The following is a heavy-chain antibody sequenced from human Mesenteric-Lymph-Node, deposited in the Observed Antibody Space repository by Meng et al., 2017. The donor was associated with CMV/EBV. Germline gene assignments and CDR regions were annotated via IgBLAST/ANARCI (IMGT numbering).Heavy chain of an antibody. Sequence: ASVKVSCKASGYTFTGYYMHWVRQAPGQGLEWMGIINPSGGSTSYAQKFQGRVTMTRDTSTSTVYMELSSLRSEDTAVYYCARDIVVVPAAIIWGHYYYGMDVWGQGTTVTVSS. CDR1: GYTFTGYY. V-gene: IGHV1-46*01. J-gene: IGHJ6*02. CDR2: INPSGGST. D-gene: IGHD2-2*02. CDR3: ARDIVVVPAAIIWGHYYYGMDV.